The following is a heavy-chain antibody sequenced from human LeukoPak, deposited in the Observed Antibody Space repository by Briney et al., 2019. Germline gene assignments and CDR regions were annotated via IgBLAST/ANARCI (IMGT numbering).Heavy chain of an antibody. V-gene: IGHV3-21*01. D-gene: IGHD3-10*01. J-gene: IGHJ4*02. CDR1: GFTFSSYS. Sequence: GGSLRLSCAASGFTFSSYSMNWVRRAPGKGLEWVSSISSSSSYIYYADSVKGRFTISRDNAKNSLYLQMNSLRAEDTAVYYCARKGITMVQGVDYWGQGTLVTVSS. CDR2: ISSSSSYI. CDR3: ARKGITMVQGVDY.